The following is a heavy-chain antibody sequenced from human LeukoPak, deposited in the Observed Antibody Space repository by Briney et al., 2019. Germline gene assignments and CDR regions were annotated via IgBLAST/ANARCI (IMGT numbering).Heavy chain of an antibody. CDR1: GFTFSSYG. CDR2: ISYDGSNK. V-gene: IGHV3-30*03. J-gene: IGHJ6*02. CDR3: ASVAMTTVTWKAYYYYYGMDV. Sequence: GGSLRLSCAASGFTFSSYGMHWVRQAPGKGPEWVAVISYDGSNKYYADSVKGRFTISRDNSKNTLYLQMNSLRAEDTAVYYCASVAMTTVTWKAYYYYYGMDVWGQGTTVIVSS. D-gene: IGHD4-17*01.